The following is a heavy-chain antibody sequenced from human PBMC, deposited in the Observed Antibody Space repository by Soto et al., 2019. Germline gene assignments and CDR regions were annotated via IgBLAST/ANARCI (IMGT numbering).Heavy chain of an antibody. J-gene: IGHJ3*01. CDR2: IWYDGSNE. V-gene: IGHV3-33*01. Sequence: GGSLRLSCTASGFTFSNYGMHWVRQAPGKGLEWVAVIWYDGSNEYYGDSVKGRFTISRDNSKVTLYLQMNSLRAEDTAVYYCARGGVSGDRDAFDVWGPGTVVTV. CDR1: GFTFSNYG. D-gene: IGHD4-17*01. CDR3: ARGGVSGDRDAFDV.